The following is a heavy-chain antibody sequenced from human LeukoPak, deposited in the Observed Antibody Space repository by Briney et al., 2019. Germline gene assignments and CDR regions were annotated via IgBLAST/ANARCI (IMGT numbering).Heavy chain of an antibody. CDR3: ARAVGHGSGSPRMDV. CDR1: GFTFGSHS. V-gene: IGHV3-48*01. Sequence: GSLRLSCAASGFTFGSHSMNWVRQAPGKGLEWVSYIISSSSTIYYADSVKGRFTISRDNAKNSLYLQMNSLRADDTAVYYCARAVGHGSGSPRMDVWGNGTTVTVSS. D-gene: IGHD3-10*01. J-gene: IGHJ6*04. CDR2: IISSSSTI.